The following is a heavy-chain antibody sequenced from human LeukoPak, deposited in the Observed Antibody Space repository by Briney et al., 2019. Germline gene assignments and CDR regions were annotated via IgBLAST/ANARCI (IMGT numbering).Heavy chain of an antibody. CDR2: IYSGGST. CDR1: GFTVSSNY. D-gene: IGHD3-16*01. Sequence: PGGSLRLSCAASGFTVSSNYMSWVHQAPGKGLEWVSLIYSGGSTYYADSVKGRFTISRDNSKNTLYLQMNSLRAEDTAVYYCASDLTGGFDPWGQGTLVTVSS. V-gene: IGHV3-66*01. J-gene: IGHJ5*02. CDR3: ASDLTGGFDP.